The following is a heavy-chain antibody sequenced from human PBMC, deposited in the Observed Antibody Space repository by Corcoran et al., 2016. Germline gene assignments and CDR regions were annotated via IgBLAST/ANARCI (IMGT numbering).Heavy chain of an antibody. Sequence: QVQLQESGPGLVKPSETLSLNCTVSGGSISSYYWSWIRQPPGKGLEGIGYIYYSGSTNYNPSIKSRVTISLDTSKNQFPLQLSYVTAADTAVYYWARERGGTTGTLVDYGGQGTLVTGSS. J-gene: IGHJ4*02. CDR1: GGSISSYY. V-gene: IGHV4-59*01. D-gene: IGHD1-1*01. CDR3: ARERGGTTGTLVDY. CDR2: IYYSGST.